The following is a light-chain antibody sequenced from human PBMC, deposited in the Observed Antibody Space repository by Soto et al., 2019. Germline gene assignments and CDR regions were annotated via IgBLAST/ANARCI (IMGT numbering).Light chain of an antibody. J-gene: IGLJ1*01. CDR3: CSYAGSYTYV. Sequence: QSLLTQPRSVSGSPGQSVTISCTGTSSDVGDYNFVSWYQQYPGKAPKLVIFDVSKRPSGVPDRFSGSKSGNTASLTISGLQADDEADYYCCSYAGSYTYVFGTGTKLTVL. V-gene: IGLV2-11*01. CDR1: SSDVGDYNF. CDR2: DVS.